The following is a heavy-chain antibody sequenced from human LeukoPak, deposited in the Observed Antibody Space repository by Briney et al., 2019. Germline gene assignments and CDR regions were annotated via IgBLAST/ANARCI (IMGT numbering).Heavy chain of an antibody. D-gene: IGHD1-26*01. CDR2: IYYSGST. J-gene: IGHJ4*02. CDR3: ARDLLGAFDY. Sequence: SETLSLTYTVSGGSISSYYWSWIRQPPGKGLEWIGYIYYSGSTNYNPSLKSRVTISVDTSKNQFSLKLSSVTAADTAVYYCARDLLGAFDYWGQGTLVTVSS. V-gene: IGHV4-59*01. CDR1: GGSISSYY.